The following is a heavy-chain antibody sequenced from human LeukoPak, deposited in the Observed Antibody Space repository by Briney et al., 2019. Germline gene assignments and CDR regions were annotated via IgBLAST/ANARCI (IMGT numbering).Heavy chain of an antibody. CDR3: ARRGIAAAGPSDYYGMDV. Sequence: GGSLRLSCAASGFTVSSNYMSWVRQAPGKGLEWVSVIYSGGSAYYADSVKGRFTISRDNSKNTLYLQMNSLRAEDTAVYYCARRGIAAAGPSDYYGMDVWGQGTTVTVSS. D-gene: IGHD6-13*01. J-gene: IGHJ6*02. CDR1: GFTVSSNY. CDR2: IYSGGSA. V-gene: IGHV3-53*01.